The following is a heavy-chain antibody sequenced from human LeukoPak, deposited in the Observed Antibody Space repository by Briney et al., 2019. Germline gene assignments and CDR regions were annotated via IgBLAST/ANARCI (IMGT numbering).Heavy chain of an antibody. CDR3: ARCPTVIPHWFDP. V-gene: IGHV1-18*01. D-gene: IGHD4-17*01. CDR2: INAYNGNT. Sequence: ASVKVSCKASGYTFTSYGISWVRQAPGQGLEWMGWINAYNGNTNYAQKFQGRVTMTTDTSTSTSYMELRSLRSDDTAVYYCARCPTVIPHWFDPWGQGTLVTVSS. CDR1: GYTFTSYG. J-gene: IGHJ5*02.